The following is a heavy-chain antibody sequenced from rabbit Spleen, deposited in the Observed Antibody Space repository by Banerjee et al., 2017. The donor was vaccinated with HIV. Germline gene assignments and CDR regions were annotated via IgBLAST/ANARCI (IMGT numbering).Heavy chain of an antibody. Sequence: QEQLVESGGGLVQPEGSLTLTCKAAGFDFSNSYYMCWVRQAPGKGLEWIACINIVTGKDVYATWAKGRFIMSRTSSTTVTLQMTSLTAADTAPYFCARNYVNAFDPWGQGTLVTVS. CDR3: ARNYVNAFDP. V-gene: IGHV1S45*01. J-gene: IGHJ2*01. CDR1: GFDFSNSYY. CDR2: INIVTGKD. D-gene: IGHD1-1*01.